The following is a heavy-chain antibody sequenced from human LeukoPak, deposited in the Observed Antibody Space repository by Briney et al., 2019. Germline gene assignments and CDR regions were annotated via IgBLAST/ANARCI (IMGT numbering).Heavy chain of an antibody. CDR2: ISSSSSYI. D-gene: IGHD2-2*01. CDR1: GFTFSSYS. Sequence: PGGSLRLSCAASGFTFSSYSMNWVRQAPGKGLEWVSSISSSSSYIYYADSVKGRFTISRDNAKNSLYLQMNSLRAEDTAVHYCARGGYCSSTSCYVIGGGWFDPWGQGTLVTVSS. CDR3: ARGGYCSSTSCYVIGGGWFDP. J-gene: IGHJ5*02. V-gene: IGHV3-21*01.